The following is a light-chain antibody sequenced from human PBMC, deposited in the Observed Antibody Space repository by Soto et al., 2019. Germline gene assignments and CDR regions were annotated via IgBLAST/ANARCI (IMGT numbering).Light chain of an antibody. J-gene: IGLJ2*01. CDR3: SSYAGSNNFVV. Sequence: QSALTQPPSASGSPGQSVTISFTGTSSDVGGYNYVSWYQQHPGKAPKLMIYEVSKRPSGVPDRLSGSKSGNTASLTVSGLQAEDEADYYCSSYAGSNNFVVFGGGTKLTVL. CDR1: SSDVGGYNY. V-gene: IGLV2-8*01. CDR2: EVS.